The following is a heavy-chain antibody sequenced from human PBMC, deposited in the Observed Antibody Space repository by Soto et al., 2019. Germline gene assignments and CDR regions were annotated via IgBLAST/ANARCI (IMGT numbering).Heavy chain of an antibody. CDR3: ESQGFGPLHGLVDV. CDR2: MGYDGYT. Sequence: QVQLQESGPGLVKPSEPLSLTCTISGVPMSNYYCSLFRQPPGQGLEGIGYMGYDGYTSYNPPLRSRVNITLDTSKHKFYLSLRSVTAEETAIYYCESQGFGPLHGLVDVWGQGPTVTVSS. V-gene: IGHV4-59*08. J-gene: IGHJ6*02. D-gene: IGHD3-10*01. CDR1: GVPMSNYY.